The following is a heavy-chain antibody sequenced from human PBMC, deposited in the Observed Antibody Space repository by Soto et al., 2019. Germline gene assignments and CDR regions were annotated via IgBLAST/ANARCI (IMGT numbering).Heavy chain of an antibody. CDR1: GGSISSGDYY. CDR3: ARVPPVDWYFGL. Sequence: QVQLQESGPGLVKPSQTLSLTCTVSGGSISSGDYYWSWIRQPPGKGLEWIGYIYYSGSTYYNPSLKGRINLSGDPSQNQFPLKLSLVTAADTAVYYCARVPPVDWYFGLWGRGTLVTVSS. V-gene: IGHV4-30-4*01. CDR2: IYYSGST. J-gene: IGHJ2*01.